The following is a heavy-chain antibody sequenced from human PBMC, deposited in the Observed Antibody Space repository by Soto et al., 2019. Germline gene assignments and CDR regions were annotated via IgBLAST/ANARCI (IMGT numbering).Heavy chain of an antibody. CDR1: GDTFNFYT. Sequence: QVQLVQSGAEVKKPGSSVRVSCTASGDTFNFYTISWVRQVPGQGPEWMGRIIPMLGMSNYAQKFQGRVTIMSDKSTSTAYVNLSGLSSEYTAVYYCAPNYCSWSTHFYYWGQATLLNVSS. V-gene: IGHV1-69*02. CDR3: APNYCSWSTHFYY. J-gene: IGHJ4*02. D-gene: IGHD3-10*01. CDR2: IIPMLGMS.